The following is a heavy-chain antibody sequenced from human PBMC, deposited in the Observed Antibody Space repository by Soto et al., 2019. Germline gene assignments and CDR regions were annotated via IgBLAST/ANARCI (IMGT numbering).Heavy chain of an antibody. V-gene: IGHV1-69*13. D-gene: IGHD5-18*01. Sequence: ASVKVSCKASGGTLSRYAISWVRQAPGQGLEWMGGIIPILGTTNYAQKFQGRVTITADESTSTAYMELRSLRSEDTAVYYCARDPRGYAYGYSGFYYYGMDVWGQGTTVTVSS. J-gene: IGHJ6*02. CDR3: ARDPRGYAYGYSGFYYYGMDV. CDR2: IIPILGTT. CDR1: GGTLSRYA.